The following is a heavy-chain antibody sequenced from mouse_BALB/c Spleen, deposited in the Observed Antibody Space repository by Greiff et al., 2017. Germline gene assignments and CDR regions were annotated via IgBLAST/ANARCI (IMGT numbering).Heavy chain of an antibody. CDR3: ARDGGQLGRYFDV. D-gene: IGHD4-1*02. CDR1: GFTFSSYA. J-gene: IGHJ1*01. V-gene: IGHV5-9-4*01. Sequence: EVKLVESGGGLVKPGGSLKLSCAASGFTFSSYAMSWVRQSPEKRLEWVAEISSGGSYTYYPDTVTGRFTISRDNAKNTLYLEMSSLRSEDTAMYYCARDGGQLGRYFDVWGAGTTVTVSS. CDR2: ISSGGSYT.